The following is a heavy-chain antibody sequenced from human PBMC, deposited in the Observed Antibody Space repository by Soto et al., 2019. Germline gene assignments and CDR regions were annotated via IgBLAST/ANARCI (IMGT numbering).Heavy chain of an antibody. CDR3: ARALRITGTTLSYYYYGMDV. CDR1: GGSFSGYY. CDR2: INHSGST. J-gene: IGHJ6*02. Sequence: KTSETLSLTCAVYGGSFSGYYWSWIRQPPGKGLEWIGEINHSGSTNYNPSLKSRVTISVDTSKNQFSLKLSSVTAADTAVYYCARALRITGTTLSYYYYGMDVWGQGTTVTVSS. V-gene: IGHV4-34*01. D-gene: IGHD1-7*01.